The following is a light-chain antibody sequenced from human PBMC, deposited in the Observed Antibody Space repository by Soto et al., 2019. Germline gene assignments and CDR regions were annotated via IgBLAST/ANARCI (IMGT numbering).Light chain of an antibody. V-gene: IGKV3-20*01. CDR1: QSVINSY. CDR2: GAS. Sequence: EIVLTQSPGTLSLSPGERATLPYRASQSVINSYLAWYQQKPGQAPRLLMYGASTRATGIPDRFTGSGSGTDFTLTISRLEPEDFAVYYCQQYGSSPNTFGQGTKVEIK. CDR3: QQYGSSPNT. J-gene: IGKJ1*01.